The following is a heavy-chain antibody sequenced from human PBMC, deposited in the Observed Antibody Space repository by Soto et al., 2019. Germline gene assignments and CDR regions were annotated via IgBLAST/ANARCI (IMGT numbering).Heavy chain of an antibody. CDR3: ANADTGWFAP. CDR2: ITGSSGST. V-gene: IGHV3-23*01. Sequence: PGGSLRLSCAASGFTFGHYVMSWVRQAPGKGLEWVSTITGSSGSTTYTESVKGRFTISRDNSKNSLYLQMNNLRAEDTAIYYCANADTGWFAPWSRGTLVTVS. J-gene: IGHJ5*02. CDR1: GFTFGHYV. D-gene: IGHD3-10*01.